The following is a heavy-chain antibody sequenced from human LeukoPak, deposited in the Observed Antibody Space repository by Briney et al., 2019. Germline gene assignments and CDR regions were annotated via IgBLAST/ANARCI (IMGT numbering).Heavy chain of an antibody. CDR2: ISYDGSNK. CDR3: AKDRETTASGTFDY. V-gene: IGHV3-30-3*01. Sequence: GGSLRLSCVASGFTFSSYAMHWVRQAPGKGLEWVALISYDGSNKYYADSVKGRFTISRDNSKNTLYLQMNSLRAEDTAVYYCAKDRETTASGTFDYWGQGTLVTVSS. CDR1: GFTFSSYA. J-gene: IGHJ4*02. D-gene: IGHD6-13*01.